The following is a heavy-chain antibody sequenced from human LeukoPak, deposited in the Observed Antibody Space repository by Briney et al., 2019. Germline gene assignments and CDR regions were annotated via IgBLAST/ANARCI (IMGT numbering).Heavy chain of an antibody. CDR2: IWYDGSNK. V-gene: IGHV3-33*01. D-gene: IGHD6-19*01. CDR1: GFTFSSYG. CDR3: ARELWVVGGWYDYYYGMDV. J-gene: IGHJ6*02. Sequence: PGGSLRLSCAASGFTFSSYGMHWVRQAPGKGLEWVAVIWYDGSNKYYADSVKGRFTISRDNSKNTLYLEMNSLRAEDTAVYYCARELWVVGGWYDYYYGMDVWGQGTTVTVSS.